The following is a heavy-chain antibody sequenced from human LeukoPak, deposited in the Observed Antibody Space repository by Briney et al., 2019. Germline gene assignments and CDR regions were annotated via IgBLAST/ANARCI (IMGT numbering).Heavy chain of an antibody. V-gene: IGHV3-13*01. D-gene: IGHD3-3*01. J-gene: IGHJ6*02. CDR3: ARALGVNYDFWSGSRSYYGMDV. Sequence: GGSLRLSCAASGFTFSSYDMHWVRQATGKGLEWVSAIGTAGDTYYPGSVKGRFTISRENAKNSLYLQMNSLRAGDTAVYYCARALGVNYDFWSGSRSYYGMDVWGRGTTVTVSS. CDR2: IGTAGDT. CDR1: GFTFSSYD.